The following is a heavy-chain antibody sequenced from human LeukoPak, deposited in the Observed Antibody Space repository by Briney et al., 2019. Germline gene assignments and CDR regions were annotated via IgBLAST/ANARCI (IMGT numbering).Heavy chain of an antibody. D-gene: IGHD3-22*01. CDR1: GGTFSSYA. V-gene: IGHV1-69*13. J-gene: IGHJ5*02. CDR2: IIPIFGTA. Sequence: GASVKVSCKASGGTFSSYAISWVRQAPGQGLEWMGGIIPIFGTANYAQKFQGRVTITADESTSTAYMELSSLRSEDTAVYYCARLATTYYYDSSGSSRPFDPWGQGTLVTVSS. CDR3: ARLATTYYYDSSGSSRPFDP.